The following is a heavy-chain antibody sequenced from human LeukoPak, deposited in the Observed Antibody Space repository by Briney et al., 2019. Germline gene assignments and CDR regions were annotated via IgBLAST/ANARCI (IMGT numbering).Heavy chain of an antibody. Sequence: KSSETLSLTCAVYGVSFSGYYWSWIRQPPRKGLEWIGEINHSGSTNYNPSLKSRVTISVATSKNQFSLKLSSVTAADTAVYYCARGLRGYCSGGSCSWFDPWGQGTLVTVSS. CDR2: INHSGST. V-gene: IGHV4-34*01. CDR3: ARGLRGYCSGGSCSWFDP. D-gene: IGHD2-15*01. J-gene: IGHJ5*02. CDR1: GVSFSGYY.